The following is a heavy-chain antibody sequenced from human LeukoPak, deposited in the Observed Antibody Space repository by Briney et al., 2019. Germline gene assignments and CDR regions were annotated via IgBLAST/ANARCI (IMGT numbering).Heavy chain of an antibody. J-gene: IGHJ3*02. D-gene: IGHD1-26*01. CDR3: ARVVGATRGAFDI. V-gene: IGHV3-53*04. CDR1: GFTVSSNY. CDR2: IYSGGST. Sequence: GGSLRLSCAASGFTVSSNYMSWVRQAPGRGLEWVSVIYSGGSTYYADSVKGRFTISRHNSKNTLYLKMNSLRAEDTAVYYCARVVGATRGAFDIWGQGTMVTVSS.